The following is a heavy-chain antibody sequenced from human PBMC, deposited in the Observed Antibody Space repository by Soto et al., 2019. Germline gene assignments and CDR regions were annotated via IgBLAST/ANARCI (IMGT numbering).Heavy chain of an antibody. CDR3: ARDPPTGTTLEWADS. CDR1: GFSFSSDS. Sequence: EVQLVESGGGLVKPGGSLRLSCAASGFSFSSDSMGWVRQAPGKGLEWVSSISSSGSFKNYADSVKGRFTISRDNAKNSLYLLLSGLKEEDTAVHYCARDPPTGTTLEWADSWGQGTLVTVSS. D-gene: IGHD1-7*01. V-gene: IGHV3-21*01. CDR2: ISSSGSFK. J-gene: IGHJ4*02.